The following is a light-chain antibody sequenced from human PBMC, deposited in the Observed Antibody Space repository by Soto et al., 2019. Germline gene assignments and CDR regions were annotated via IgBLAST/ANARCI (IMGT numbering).Light chain of an antibody. Sequence: EIVLIQSPVNLSLSPGERATLSCRASQSVRSSHLAWYQQKPGQAPRLLIYGASTRATGIPARFSGSGSGTGFTLTISSLQSEDFAVYYCQQYIYWPWTFGQGTKVDIK. CDR1: QSVRSSH. J-gene: IGKJ1*01. V-gene: IGKV3-15*01. CDR3: QQYIYWPWT. CDR2: GAS.